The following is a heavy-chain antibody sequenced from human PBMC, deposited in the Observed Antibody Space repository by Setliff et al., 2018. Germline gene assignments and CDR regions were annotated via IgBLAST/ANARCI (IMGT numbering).Heavy chain of an antibody. Sequence: SETLSLTCAVYGGSFSGYYWSWIRQPPGKGLEWIGEINHSGSTNYNPSLKSRVTISVDTSKNQFSLKLSSVTAADTAVYYCARMLAAARYYYYYGMDVWGQGTTVTVSS. CDR3: ARMLAAARYYYYYGMDV. V-gene: IGHV4-34*01. CDR2: INHSGST. CDR1: GGSFSGYY. J-gene: IGHJ6*02. D-gene: IGHD6-13*01.